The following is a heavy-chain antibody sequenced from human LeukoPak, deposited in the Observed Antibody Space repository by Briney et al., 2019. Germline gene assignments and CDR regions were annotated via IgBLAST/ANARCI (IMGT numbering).Heavy chain of an antibody. V-gene: IGHV4-39*07. CDR3: ASYYDILPGYNNWFDP. D-gene: IGHD3-9*01. CDR1: GVSISSSSYY. CDR2: IYYSGST. J-gene: IGHJ5*02. Sequence: PSETLSLTCTVSGVSISSSSYYWGWLRQPPGKGLEWIVSIYYSGSTYYNPSLKSRFTISVDTSKNQFSLKLSSVTAADTAVYYCASYYDILPGYNNWFDPWGQGTLVTVSS.